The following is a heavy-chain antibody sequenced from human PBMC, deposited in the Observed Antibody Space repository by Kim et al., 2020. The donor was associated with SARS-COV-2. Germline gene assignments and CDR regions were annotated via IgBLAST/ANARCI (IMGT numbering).Heavy chain of an antibody. D-gene: IGHD4-17*01. CDR3: AKCRGDRFGTIDY. J-gene: IGHJ4*02. V-gene: IGHV3-23*01. Sequence: YADAVKGRFTISRDKSKNTLYLQMNSLRAEDTAVYYCAKCRGDRFGTIDYWGQGTLVTVSS.